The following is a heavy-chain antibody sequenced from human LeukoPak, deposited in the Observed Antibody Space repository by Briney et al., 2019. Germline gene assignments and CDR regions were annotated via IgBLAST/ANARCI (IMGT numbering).Heavy chain of an antibody. CDR2: ISYDGSNK. V-gene: IGHV3-30-3*01. J-gene: IGHJ6*02. Sequence: GRSLRLSCAASGFTFSSFAMHWVRQAPGKGLEWVAVISYDGSNKYYADSVKGRFTISRDNSKNTLYLQMNSLRAGDTAVYYCARDAVVPAAITAYIYYYYGMDVWGQGTTVTVSS. CDR3: ARDAVVPAAITAYIYYYYGMDV. CDR1: GFTFSSFA. D-gene: IGHD2-2*02.